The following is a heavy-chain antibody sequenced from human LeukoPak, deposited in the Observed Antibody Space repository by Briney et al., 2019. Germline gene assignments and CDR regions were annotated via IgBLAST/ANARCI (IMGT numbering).Heavy chain of an antibody. V-gene: IGHV3-53*01. D-gene: IGHD1-1*01. CDR2: TYSGGST. J-gene: IGHJ4*02. CDR3: WIGLSASGLHYDC. CDR1: GFTVSSNY. Sequence: GGSLRLSCAASGFTVSSNYMNWVRQAPGKGLEWVSVTYSGGSTYYAASVKGRFTVSRDNYTNTLYLQLNSLSAEDTAVFYYWIGLSASGLHYDCWGQGTLVTVSS.